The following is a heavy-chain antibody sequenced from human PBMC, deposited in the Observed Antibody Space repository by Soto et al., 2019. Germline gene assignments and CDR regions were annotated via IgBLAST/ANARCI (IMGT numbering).Heavy chain of an antibody. CDR2: ISGSGGST. V-gene: IGHV3-23*01. CDR1: GFTFSSYA. CDR3: AKDSASIYDFWSGYTGAWFDP. J-gene: IGHJ5*02. D-gene: IGHD3-3*01. Sequence: EVQLLESGGGLVQPGGSLRLSCAASGFTFSSYAMSWVRQAPGKGLEWVSAISGSGGSTYYADSVKGRFTISRDNSKNPLYLQMNSLRAEDTAVYYCAKDSASIYDFWSGYTGAWFDPWGQGTLVTVSS.